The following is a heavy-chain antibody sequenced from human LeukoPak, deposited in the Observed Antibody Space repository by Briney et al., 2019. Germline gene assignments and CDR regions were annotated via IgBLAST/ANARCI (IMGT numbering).Heavy chain of an antibody. CDR3: ARSWTVGEGAFDI. Sequence: SETLSLTCIVSGGSISVTNYYWGWIRQPPGKGLEWIGSIYYTGNTYYSSHLKSRLTMSVDTSKNQFSLKLSSVTAADTALYYCARSWTVGEGAFDIWGQGSMVIVSS. CDR2: IYYTGNT. D-gene: IGHD1-26*01. V-gene: IGHV4-39*01. J-gene: IGHJ3*02. CDR1: GGSISVTNYY.